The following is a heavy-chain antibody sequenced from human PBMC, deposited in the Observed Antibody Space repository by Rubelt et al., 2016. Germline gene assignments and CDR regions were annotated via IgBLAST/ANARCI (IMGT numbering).Heavy chain of an antibody. J-gene: IGHJ5*02. CDR3: AKAGYTSGWFNWFDP. CDR2: ISGSGGTT. V-gene: IGHV3-23*01. CDR1: GFTFSSYA. Sequence: EVQLLESGGGLVQPGGSLRLSCAASGFTFSSYAMTWVRQAPGKGLEWVSVISGSGGTTYYADSVKGRFTISRDNSKNTLYLQMNSLRAEDTAVYYCAKAGYTSGWFNWFDPWGQGTLVTVSS. D-gene: IGHD6-19*01.